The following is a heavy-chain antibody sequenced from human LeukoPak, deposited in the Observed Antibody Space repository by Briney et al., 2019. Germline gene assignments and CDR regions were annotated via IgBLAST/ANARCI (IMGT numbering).Heavy chain of an antibody. CDR2: IYPGYSDP. CDR3: ARYGKSGTYSHGFDI. CDR1: GYSFTGHW. Sequence: GESLKISCEAFGYSFTGHWIDWVRQMPGRGLEVMGTIYPGYSDPRYSPSLEGRVIISVDTSFNTTYLQWSCLKASDTAMYYCARYGKSGTYSHGFDIWGQGTMVIVSS. V-gene: IGHV5-51*01. J-gene: IGHJ3*02. D-gene: IGHD3-10*01.